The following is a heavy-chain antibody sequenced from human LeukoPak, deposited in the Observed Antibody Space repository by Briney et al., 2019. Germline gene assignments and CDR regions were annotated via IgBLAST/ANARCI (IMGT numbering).Heavy chain of an antibody. CDR2: IIPIFGTA. V-gene: IGHV1-69*13. Sequence: SVKVSCKASGGTFSSYAISWVRQAPGQGLEWMGGIIPIFGTANYAQKFQGRVTITADESTSTAYMELSSLRSEDTAVYYCARDTNYYASGSSFDYWGQGTLVTVPS. CDR3: ARDTNYYASGSSFDY. D-gene: IGHD3-10*01. CDR1: GGTFSSYA. J-gene: IGHJ4*02.